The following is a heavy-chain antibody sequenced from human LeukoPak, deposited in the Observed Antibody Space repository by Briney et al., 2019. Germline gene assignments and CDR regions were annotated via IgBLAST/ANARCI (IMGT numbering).Heavy chain of an antibody. D-gene: IGHD5-18*01. CDR3: ASLDTAMGTFDY. Sequence: GGSLRLSCAASGFTVSSNYMSWVRQAPGKGLEWVSVIYSGGSTYYADSVKGRFTISRDNSKNTLYLQMNSLRAEDTAVYYCASLDTAMGTFDYWGQGTLVTVSS. V-gene: IGHV3-53*01. CDR1: GFTVSSNY. J-gene: IGHJ4*02. CDR2: IYSGGST.